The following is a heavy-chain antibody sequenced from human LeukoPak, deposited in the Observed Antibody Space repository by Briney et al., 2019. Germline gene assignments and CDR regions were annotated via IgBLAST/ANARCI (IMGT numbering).Heavy chain of an antibody. J-gene: IGHJ4*02. Sequence: PSETLSLTCAVYGGSFSGYYWSWIRQPPGKGLEWIGEINHSGSTNYNPSLKSRVTISVDTSKNQFSLKLSSVTAADTATYFCSRESGPFCPFGYWGQGTLVTVSS. V-gene: IGHV4-34*01. CDR2: INHSGST. CDR1: GGSFSGYY. D-gene: IGHD1-26*01. CDR3: SRESGPFCPFGY.